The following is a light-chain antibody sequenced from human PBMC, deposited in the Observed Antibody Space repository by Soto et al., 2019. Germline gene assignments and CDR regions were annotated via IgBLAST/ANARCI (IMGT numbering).Light chain of an antibody. CDR3: SSYTSSSTYVV. J-gene: IGLJ2*01. CDR2: EVS. CDR1: SSDVGRYNY. Sequence: QSVLTQPASVSGSPGQSITISCTGTSSDVGRYNYASWYQQHPGKAPKLMIYEVSNRPSGVSNRFSGSKSGNTASLTISGLQAEDEADYYCSSYTSSSTYVVFGGGTKLTVL. V-gene: IGLV2-14*01.